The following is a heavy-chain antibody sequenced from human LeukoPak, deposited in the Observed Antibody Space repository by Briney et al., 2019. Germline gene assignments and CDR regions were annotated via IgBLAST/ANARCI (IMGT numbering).Heavy chain of an antibody. Sequence: PSETLSLTCAVYGGSFSGYYWSWIRQPPGKGLEWIGEINHSGSTNYNPSLKSRVTISVDTSENQFSLKLSSVTAADTAVYYCARSVVVPAAIPREYYYYGMDVWGKGTTVTVSS. CDR2: INHSGST. V-gene: IGHV4-34*01. D-gene: IGHD2-2*01. CDR3: ARSVVVPAAIPREYYYYGMDV. J-gene: IGHJ6*04. CDR1: GGSFSGYY.